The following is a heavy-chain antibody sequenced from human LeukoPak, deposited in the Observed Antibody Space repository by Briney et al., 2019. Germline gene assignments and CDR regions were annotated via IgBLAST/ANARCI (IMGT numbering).Heavy chain of an antibody. Sequence: ASVKVSCKASGYTFTSYGISWVRQAPGQGLEWMGWINPNSGGTNYAQKFQGRVTMTRDTSISTAYMELSSLTSDDTAVYFCARSAEHCNNGVCFTDYYMDVWGKGTTVTVSS. V-gene: IGHV1-2*02. J-gene: IGHJ6*03. D-gene: IGHD2-8*01. CDR1: GYTFTSYG. CDR2: INPNSGGT. CDR3: ARSAEHCNNGVCFTDYYMDV.